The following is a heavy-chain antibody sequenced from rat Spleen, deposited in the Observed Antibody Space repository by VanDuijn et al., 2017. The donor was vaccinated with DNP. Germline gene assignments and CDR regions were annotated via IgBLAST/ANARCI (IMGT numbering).Heavy chain of an antibody. V-gene: IGHV3-1*01. CDR3: XRWXXXYXXX. D-gene: IGHD2-5*01. J-gene: IGHJ2*01. CDR1: GYSITINY. CDR2: ISYSGST. Sequence: EVRLQESGPGLVKPSQSLSLTCSVTGYSITINYWAWIRKFPGNKMEWLGYISYSGSTSLNPSLKSRFSISRDTSKDQFFLYPNYEXXEXXXTYXXXRWXXXYXXXWGQGVXXTVSS.